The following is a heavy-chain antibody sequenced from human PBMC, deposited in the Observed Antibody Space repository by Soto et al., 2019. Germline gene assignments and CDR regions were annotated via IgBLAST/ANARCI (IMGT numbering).Heavy chain of an antibody. D-gene: IGHD2-15*01. CDR3: AKDLPDIVVVVAAHDAFDI. V-gene: IGHV3-23*01. CDR1: GFAFSSYA. Sequence: EVQLLESGGGLVQPGGSLRLSCAASGFAFSSYAMGWVRQAPGKGLEWVSAISGSGGSTYYADSVKGRFTISRDNSKNMLYLQMNSLRAEDTAVYYCAKDLPDIVVVVAAHDAFDIWGQGTMVTVSS. J-gene: IGHJ3*02. CDR2: ISGSGGST.